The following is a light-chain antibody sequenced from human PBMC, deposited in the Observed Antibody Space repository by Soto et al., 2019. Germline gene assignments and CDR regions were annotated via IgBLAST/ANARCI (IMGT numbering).Light chain of an antibody. J-gene: IGLJ3*02. V-gene: IGLV2-8*01. CDR3: SSYAGSRGWV. Sequence: ALTQPPSASGSPGQSVTISCTGSSSDVGAYNYVSWYQQYPGKAPKLMIYEVSKWPSGVPDRFSGSKSGNTASLTVSGLQAEDEADYYCSSYAGSRGWVFGGGTQLTVL. CDR2: EVS. CDR1: SSDVGAYNY.